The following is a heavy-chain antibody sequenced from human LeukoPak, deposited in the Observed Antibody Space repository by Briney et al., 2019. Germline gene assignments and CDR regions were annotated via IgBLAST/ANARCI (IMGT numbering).Heavy chain of an antibody. CDR2: IKDDGTEK. V-gene: IGHV3-7*05. CDR3: ARWSSGWEFDY. D-gene: IGHD6-19*01. J-gene: IGHJ4*02. Sequence: GGSLRLSCAASGFTFSSSWMTWVRQVPGKGLEWVAHIKDDGTEKYYVDSVKGRFTISKDDAKNSVYLQMNSLRGEDTAVYYCARWSSGWEFDYWGQGTLVSVSS. CDR1: GFTFSSSW.